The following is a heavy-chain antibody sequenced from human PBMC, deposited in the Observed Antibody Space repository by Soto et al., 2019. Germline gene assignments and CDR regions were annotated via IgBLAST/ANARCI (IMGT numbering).Heavy chain of an antibody. Sequence: PSETLSLTCTVSGGSISSYYWSWIRQPPGKGLEWIGYIYYSGSTNYNPSLKSRVTISVDTSKNQFSLKLSSVTAADTAVYYCARLDSIAAAGPFDYWGQGTLVTVSS. CDR2: IYYSGST. CDR3: ARLDSIAAAGPFDY. V-gene: IGHV4-59*08. CDR1: GGSISSYY. J-gene: IGHJ4*02. D-gene: IGHD6-13*01.